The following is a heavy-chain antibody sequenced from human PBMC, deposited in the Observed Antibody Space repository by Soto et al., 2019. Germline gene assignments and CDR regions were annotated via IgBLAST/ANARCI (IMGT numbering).Heavy chain of an antibody. Sequence: LRLSCAASGFTFSSYAMSWVRQAPGKGLEWVSTISGSDGRTYSTDSVKGRFTISRDNSRNTAYLQMNSLRVEDTAVYYCAKGVSQYSPLALFDYWGRATLVTVSS. CDR3: AKGVSQYSPLALFDY. CDR2: ISGSDGRT. D-gene: IGHD2-15*01. V-gene: IGHV3-23*01. CDR1: GFTFSSYA. J-gene: IGHJ4*02.